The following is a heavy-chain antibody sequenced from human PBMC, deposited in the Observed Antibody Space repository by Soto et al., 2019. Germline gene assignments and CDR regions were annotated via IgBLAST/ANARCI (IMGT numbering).Heavy chain of an antibody. Sequence: PGGSLRLSCAASGFTFSSYGMHWVRQAPGKGLEWVAVISYDGSNKYYADSVKGRFTISRDNSKNTLYLQMNSLRAEDTAAYYCATCRSRKGIAARPTWYFDLWGRGTLVTVSS. CDR1: GFTFSSYG. V-gene: IGHV3-30*03. D-gene: IGHD6-6*01. CDR2: ISYDGSNK. CDR3: ATCRSRKGIAARPTWYFDL. J-gene: IGHJ2*01.